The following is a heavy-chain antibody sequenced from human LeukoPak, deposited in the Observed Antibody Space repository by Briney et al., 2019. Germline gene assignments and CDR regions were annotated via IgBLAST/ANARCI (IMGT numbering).Heavy chain of an antibody. V-gene: IGHV3-53*01. CDR3: ARENRYSSSWSRGAFDI. J-gene: IGHJ3*02. Sequence: GGSLRLSCAASGFTVSSNYMSWVRQAPGKGLEWVSVMYSGGSTYYADSVKGRFTISRDNSKNTLYLQMNSLRAEDTAVYYCARENRYSSSWSRGAFDIWGQGTMVTVPS. D-gene: IGHD6-13*01. CDR1: GFTVSSNY. CDR2: MYSGGST.